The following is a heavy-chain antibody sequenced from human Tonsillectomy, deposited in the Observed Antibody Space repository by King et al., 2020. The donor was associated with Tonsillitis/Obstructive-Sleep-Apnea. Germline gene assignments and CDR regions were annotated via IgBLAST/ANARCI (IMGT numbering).Heavy chain of an antibody. J-gene: IGHJ5*02. Sequence: VQLQQWGAGLLKPSETLSLTCAVYGGSLSGYFWSWIRQPPGKGLEWIGEINYSGSTNYNPSLKSRVTISADTSKKQPSLNLYSVTAADTAVYYCARGAGTFDPWGQGTLVTVSS. V-gene: IGHV4-34*01. CDR3: ARGAGTFDP. CDR2: INYSGST. CDR1: GGSLSGYF.